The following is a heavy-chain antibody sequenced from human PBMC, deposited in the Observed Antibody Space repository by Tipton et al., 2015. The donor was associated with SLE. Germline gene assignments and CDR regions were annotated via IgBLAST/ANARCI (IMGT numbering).Heavy chain of an antibody. CDR1: GYSFSNYG. V-gene: IGHV1-46*01. CDR3: AREGHYSGSGSYDH. D-gene: IGHD3-10*01. Sequence: QLVQSGAEVRKPGDSVQVSCKASGYSFSNYGISWVRQAPGQGLEWMGIINPSGGSTSYAQKFQGRVTMTTDTSTDTAYMELSSLRSEDTAVYFCAREGHYSGSGSYDHWGLGTLVTVSS. J-gene: IGHJ4*02. CDR2: INPSGGST.